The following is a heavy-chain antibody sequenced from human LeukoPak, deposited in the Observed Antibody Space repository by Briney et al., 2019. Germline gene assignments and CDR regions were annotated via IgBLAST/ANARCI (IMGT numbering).Heavy chain of an antibody. CDR1: GYTFTSYY. Sequence: ASVKVSCKASGYTFTSYYMHWVRQAPGQGLEWMGIINPSDGSTSYAQKFQGRVTMTRDTSTSTVYMDLSSLRSEDTAVYYCARAPFGYSRSWYPSEGFLHWGQNALVTVSP. CDR2: INPSDGST. CDR3: ARAPFGYSRSWYPSEGFLH. V-gene: IGHV1-46*01. D-gene: IGHD6-13*01. J-gene: IGHJ1*01.